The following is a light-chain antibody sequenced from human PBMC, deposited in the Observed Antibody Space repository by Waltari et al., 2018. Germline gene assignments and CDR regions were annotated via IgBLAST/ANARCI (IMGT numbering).Light chain of an antibody. Sequence: DIQMTQSPAYLSASVGDRVTITCRASQSISTYLNWYQQKPGKAPKVLIYGASSLQSGVPSMFSGSASGTDFTLTISSLQPEDFATYYCQQSHTSRTFGQGTKVEIK. J-gene: IGKJ1*01. CDR3: QQSHTSRT. V-gene: IGKV1-39*01. CDR1: QSISTY. CDR2: GAS.